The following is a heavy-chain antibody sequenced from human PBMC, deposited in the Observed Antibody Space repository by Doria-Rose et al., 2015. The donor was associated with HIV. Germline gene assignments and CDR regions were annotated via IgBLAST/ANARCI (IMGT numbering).Heavy chain of an antibody. CDR2: INWNGGTT. J-gene: IGHJ4*02. V-gene: IGHV3-20*04. CDR3: ARGISYSTSVYFDY. Sequence: VQLQESGGGVVRPGGSLRLSCAASGFTFHDYGVGWVRQVPGKGLEWVSVINWNGGTTHYAVSVKGRFTISRDNAKNSLFLEMKNLRAEDTALYYCARGISYSTSVYFDYWGQGSLVTVSS. D-gene: IGHD6-13*01. CDR1: GFTFHDYG.